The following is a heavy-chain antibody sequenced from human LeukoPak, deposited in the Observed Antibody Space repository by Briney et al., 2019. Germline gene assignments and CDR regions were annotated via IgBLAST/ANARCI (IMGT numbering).Heavy chain of an antibody. D-gene: IGHD2-21*02. CDR1: GGSISGYY. J-gene: IGHJ3*02. V-gene: IGHV4-59*01. CDR3: ARGGAYCGGNCYWAFDI. CDR2: IYYSGST. Sequence: SSETLSLTCTVSGGSISGYYWSWIRQPPGKGLEWIGYIYYSGSTNYNPSLKSRVTISVDTSKKQFSLKLSSVTAADTAVYYCARGGAYCGGNCYWAFDIWGQGTMVTVSS.